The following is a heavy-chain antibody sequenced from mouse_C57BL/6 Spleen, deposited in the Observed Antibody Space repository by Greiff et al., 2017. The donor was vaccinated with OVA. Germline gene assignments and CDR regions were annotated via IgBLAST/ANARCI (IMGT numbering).Heavy chain of an antibody. CDR2: IDPSDSET. CDR1: GYTFTSYW. D-gene: IGHD2-3*01. V-gene: IGHV1-52*01. J-gene: IGHJ4*01. Sequence: VQLQQPGAELVRPGSSVKLSCKASGYTFTSYWMHWVKQRPIQGLEWIGNIDPSDSETHYNQKFKDKATLTVDKSSSTAYMQLSSLTSEDSAVYYCARSGRVYDGYAMDYWGQGTSVTVSS. CDR3: ARSGRVYDGYAMDY.